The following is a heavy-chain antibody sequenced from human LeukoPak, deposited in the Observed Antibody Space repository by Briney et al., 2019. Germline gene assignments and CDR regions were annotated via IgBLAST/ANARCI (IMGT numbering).Heavy chain of an antibody. CDR1: EFTFNIFE. CDR2: ISSSGSTT. V-gene: IGHV3-48*03. D-gene: IGHD3-10*01. J-gene: IGHJ4*02. Sequence: QSGGSLRLSCAASEFTFNIFEMNWVRQAPGKGLEWVSYISSSGSTTYYADSVKGRFSISRDNAKNSLYLQMNSLRVEDTAVYYCARENYYGSGSSPGEFDYWGQGTLVTVSS. CDR3: ARENYYGSGSSPGEFDY.